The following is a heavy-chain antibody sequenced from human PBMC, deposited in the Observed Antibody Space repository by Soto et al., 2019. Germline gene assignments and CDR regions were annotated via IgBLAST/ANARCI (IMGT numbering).Heavy chain of an antibody. V-gene: IGHV4-61*01. Sequence: PSETLSLTCAVYGGFVSSGSYYWSWIRQPPGKGLEWIGEMSHSGGTHFNPSLKSRVTISVDTSKNQFSLKMSSVTAADTALYYCARGSKLRIAAARTRYGMDVWGQGTTVTVSS. CDR2: MSHSGGT. J-gene: IGHJ6*02. D-gene: IGHD6-13*01. CDR3: ARGSKLRIAAARTRYGMDV. CDR1: GGFVSSGSYY.